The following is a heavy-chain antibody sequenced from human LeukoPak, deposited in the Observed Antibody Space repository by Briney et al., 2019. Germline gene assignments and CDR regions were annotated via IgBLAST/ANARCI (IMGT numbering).Heavy chain of an antibody. V-gene: IGHV4-34*12. CDR3: ARGIFKDGLDV. D-gene: IGHD3-3*01. J-gene: IGHJ6*02. CDR2: IIHSGIT. Sequence: SETLSLTCAVSGGSFSDYYCCWVRQPPGKGLEWIGEIIHSGITNYNPSLKSRVTISQDTTKNQFSLKLSSVTAADTAVYYCARGIFKDGLDVWGRGTTVTVSS. CDR1: GGSFSDYY.